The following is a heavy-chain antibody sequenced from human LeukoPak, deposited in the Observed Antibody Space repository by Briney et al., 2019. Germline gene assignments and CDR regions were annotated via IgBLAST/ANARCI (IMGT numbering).Heavy chain of an antibody. CDR2: INPNNGGT. Sequence: GASVKVSCKASGYTFIGYYLHWVRRAPGQGLEWMGWINPNNGGTNYAQKFQGRVTMTRDTSISTAYMELSSLRSDDTAVYYCARGGRNYDSSGHYPFDYWGQGTLVTVSS. CDR1: GYTFIGYY. J-gene: IGHJ4*02. CDR3: ARGGRNYDSSGHYPFDY. D-gene: IGHD3-22*01. V-gene: IGHV1-2*02.